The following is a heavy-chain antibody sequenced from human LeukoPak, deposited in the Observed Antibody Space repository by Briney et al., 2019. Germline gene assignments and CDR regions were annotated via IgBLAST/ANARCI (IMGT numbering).Heavy chain of an antibody. CDR3: TTRYNWNNGVTFDY. D-gene: IGHD1/OR15-1a*01. J-gene: IGHJ4*02. CDR2: IKSKTDGGTT. V-gene: IGHV3-15*01. Sequence: NPGGSLRLSCAASGFTFSNAWMSWVRQAPGKGLEWVGRIKSKTDGGTTDYAAPAKGRFTISRDDSKNTLYLQMNSLKTEDTAVYYCTTRYNWNNGVTFDYWGQGTLVTVSS. CDR1: GFTFSNAW.